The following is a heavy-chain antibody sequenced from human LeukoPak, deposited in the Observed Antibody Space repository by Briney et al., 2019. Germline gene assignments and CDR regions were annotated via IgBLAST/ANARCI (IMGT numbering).Heavy chain of an antibody. V-gene: IGHV3-21*04. D-gene: IGHD3-10*01. CDR3: AKDPRYYGSGSYLDY. Sequence: PGGPLRLSCAASGFTFSSYSMNWVRQAPGKGLEWVSSISSSSSYIYYADSVKGRFTISRDNAKNSLYLQMNSLRAEDTAVYYCAKDPRYYGSGSYLDYWGQGTLVTVSS. CDR2: ISSSSSYI. CDR1: GFTFSSYS. J-gene: IGHJ4*02.